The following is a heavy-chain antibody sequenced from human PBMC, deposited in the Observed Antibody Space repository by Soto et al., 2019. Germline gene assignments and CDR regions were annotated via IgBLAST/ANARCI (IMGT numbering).Heavy chain of an antibody. CDR2: ISYDGSNK. J-gene: IGHJ4*02. Sequence: GGSLRLSCAASGFTFSSYGMHWVRQAPGKGLEWVAVISYDGSNKYYADSVKGRFTISRDNSKNTLYLQMNSLRAEDTAVYYCAKEGTHLYYFDYWGQGTLVTVSS. CDR1: GFTFSSYG. CDR3: AKEGTHLYYFDY. V-gene: IGHV3-30*18.